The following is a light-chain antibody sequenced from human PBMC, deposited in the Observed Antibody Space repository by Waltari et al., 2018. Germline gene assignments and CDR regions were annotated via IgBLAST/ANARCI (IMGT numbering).Light chain of an antibody. J-gene: IGLJ7*01. Sequence: QSVLTQPPSVSAAPGQRVTISCSGGSSNIGNNYVSWYRQFPGTAPKLLIYEDSERPSGMPGRFSGSKSGTSATLDITVLQAGDEADYYCGTWDSSLSGAVFGGGTHLTVL. V-gene: IGLV1-51*02. CDR1: SSNIGNNY. CDR2: EDS. CDR3: GTWDSSLSGAV.